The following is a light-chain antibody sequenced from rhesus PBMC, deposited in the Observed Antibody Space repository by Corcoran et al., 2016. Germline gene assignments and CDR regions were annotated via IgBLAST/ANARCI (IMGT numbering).Light chain of an antibody. J-gene: IGKJ4*01. CDR3: QKYSSSPPT. CDR2: GAS. Sequence: QVILTQSPATLSLSPGERATLSCRASQSVGSSLAWYQQKPGQAPRLLIYGASSRATCIPDRFSGSGSGTEFTLTISSLEPEDFAVYYCQKYSSSPPTFGGGTKVEIK. V-gene: IGKV3-53*01. CDR1: QSVGSS.